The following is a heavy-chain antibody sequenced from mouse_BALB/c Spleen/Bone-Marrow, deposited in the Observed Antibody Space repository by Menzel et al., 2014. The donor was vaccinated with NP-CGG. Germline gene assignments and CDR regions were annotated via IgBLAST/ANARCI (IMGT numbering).Heavy chain of an antibody. CDR3: ARTYFDY. J-gene: IGHJ2*01. Sequence: VQLQQSGAELVKPGASVKLSCKASGYTFTSYWMHWVKQRPGQGLEWIGEINPSNGRTIYNEKFKSKATLTVDKSSSTAYMQLSSLTSEDSAVYYCARTYFDYWGQGTTLTVSS. CDR2: INPSNGRT. V-gene: IGHV1S81*02. CDR1: GYTFTSYW.